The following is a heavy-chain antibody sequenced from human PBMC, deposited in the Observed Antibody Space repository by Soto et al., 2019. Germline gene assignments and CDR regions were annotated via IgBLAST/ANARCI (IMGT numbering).Heavy chain of an antibody. V-gene: IGHV1-69*01. CDR2: IIPIFGTA. J-gene: IGHJ6*02. D-gene: IGHD2-15*01. CDR1: GGTFSSYA. Sequence: QVQLVQSGAEVKKPGSSVKVSCKASGGTFSSYAISWVRQAPGQGLEWMGGIIPIFGTANYAQKFQGRVTITADESTSTAYMELSSLRSEDTAVYYCARGYCSGGSCYSTPRWVGMDVWGQGTTVTVSS. CDR3: ARGYCSGGSCYSTPRWVGMDV.